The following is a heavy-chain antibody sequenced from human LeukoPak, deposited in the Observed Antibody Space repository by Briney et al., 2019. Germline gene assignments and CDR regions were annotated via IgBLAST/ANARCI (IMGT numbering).Heavy chain of an antibody. CDR1: GYTFTGYY. V-gene: IGHV1-2*02. CDR2: INPKTDGT. Sequence: ASVKVSCKASGYTFTGYYLHWVRQAPGQGLEWVGWINPKTDGTNYAQKFQGRVIMTRDTAISTAYMELSRLRSDDTAVYYCATAFGVVDFDYRGQGTLVTVSS. D-gene: IGHD3-3*01. CDR3: ATAFGVVDFDY. J-gene: IGHJ4*02.